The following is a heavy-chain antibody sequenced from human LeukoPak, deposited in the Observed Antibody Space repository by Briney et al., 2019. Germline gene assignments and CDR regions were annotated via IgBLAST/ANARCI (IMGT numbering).Heavy chain of an antibody. V-gene: IGHV3-7*01. D-gene: IGHD6-25*01. CDR2: IKHDGSEE. CDR3: ASDSDDYGDY. CDR1: GFTFSNFW. J-gene: IGHJ4*02. Sequence: GGSLRLSCAASGFTFSNFWMNWVRQAPGKGLEWVANIKHDGSEEYYVDSVKGRFTVSRDNAKNSLYLQMSSLRAEDTAVYYCASDSDDYGDYWGRGTLVTVSS.